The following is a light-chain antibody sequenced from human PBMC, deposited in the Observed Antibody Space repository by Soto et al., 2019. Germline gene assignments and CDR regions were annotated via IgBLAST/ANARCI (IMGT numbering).Light chain of an antibody. V-gene: IGKV1-33*01. CDR2: DAS. CDR1: QNINNY. Sequence: DIPMTQSPSSLSASVGDRVIITCQASQNINNYLNWYQQKPGRAPKLLIYDASNLEAGVPSRFRGSGSGTDFTFTISRLQPEDIATYYCQQYENLPTFGQGTRLEIK. J-gene: IGKJ5*01. CDR3: QQYENLPT.